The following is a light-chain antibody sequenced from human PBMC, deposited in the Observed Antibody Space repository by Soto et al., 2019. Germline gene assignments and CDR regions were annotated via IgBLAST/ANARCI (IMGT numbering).Light chain of an antibody. Sequence: QSALTQPASVSGSPGQSITISCTGTSSDVGAYNYVSWCQHHPGKAPKLIIYDVNNRPSGVSNRFSGSKSGNTASLTISGLQADDEAYYYCTSYTTSSTGVFGGGTKQTVL. J-gene: IGLJ3*02. CDR1: SSDVGAYNY. V-gene: IGLV2-14*03. CDR3: TSYTTSSTGV. CDR2: DVN.